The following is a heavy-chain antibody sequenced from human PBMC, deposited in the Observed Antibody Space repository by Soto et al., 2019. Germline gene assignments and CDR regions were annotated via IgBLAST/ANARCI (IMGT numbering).Heavy chain of an antibody. CDR2: IIPIFGTA. V-gene: IGHV1-69*06. D-gene: IGHD1-26*01. Sequence: QVQLVQSGAEVKKPGSSVKVSCKASGGTFSSYAISWVRQAPGQGLEWMGGIIPIFGTANYAQKFQGRVRITADKSTSTSYRELSSMNSEDPAVYCWVRSGWELWSFDSGGKGKRFTVSS. CDR1: GGTFSSYA. J-gene: IGHJ3*01. CDR3: VRSGWELWSFDS.